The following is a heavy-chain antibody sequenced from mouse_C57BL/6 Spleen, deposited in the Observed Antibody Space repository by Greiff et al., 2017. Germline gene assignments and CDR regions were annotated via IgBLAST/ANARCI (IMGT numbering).Heavy chain of an antibody. J-gene: IGHJ4*01. CDR2: IDPEDGDT. D-gene: IGHD1-1*01. V-gene: IGHV14-1*01. CDR3: LITTVDYAMDY. CDR1: GFNIKDYY. Sequence: VQLQQSGAELVRPGASVKLSCTASGFNIKDYYMHWVKQRPEQGLEWIGRIDPEDGDTEYAPKFQGKATMTADTSSNTAYLQLSSLTSEDTAGYYCLITTVDYAMDYWGQGTSVTVSS.